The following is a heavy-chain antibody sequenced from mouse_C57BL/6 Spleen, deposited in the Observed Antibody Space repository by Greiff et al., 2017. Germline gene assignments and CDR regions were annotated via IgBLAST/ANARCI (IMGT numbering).Heavy chain of an antibody. CDR3: ARSLPYYFDY. CDR2: IYPGSGNT. Sequence: VMLVESGAELVRPGASVKLSCKASGYTFTDYYINWVKQRPGQGLEWIARIYPGSGNTYYNEKFKGKATLTAEKSSSTAYMQLSSLTSEDSAVYFCARSLPYYFDYWGQGTTRTVSS. D-gene: IGHD2-12*01. V-gene: IGHV1-76*01. CDR1: GYTFTDYY. J-gene: IGHJ2*01.